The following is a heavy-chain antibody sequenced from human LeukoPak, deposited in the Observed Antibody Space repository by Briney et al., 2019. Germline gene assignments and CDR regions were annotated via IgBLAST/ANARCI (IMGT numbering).Heavy chain of an antibody. D-gene: IGHD3-10*01. CDR3: ARRYGSGSYAPSDY. CDR2: ISGSGGST. J-gene: IGHJ4*02. CDR1: GFTFSSYA. Sequence: GGSLRLSCAASGFTFSSYAMSWVRQAPGKGLEWVSAISGSGGSTYYADSVKGRFTISRDNSKNTLYLQMNSLRAEDTAVYYCARRYGSGSYAPSDYWGQGTLVTVSS. V-gene: IGHV3-23*01.